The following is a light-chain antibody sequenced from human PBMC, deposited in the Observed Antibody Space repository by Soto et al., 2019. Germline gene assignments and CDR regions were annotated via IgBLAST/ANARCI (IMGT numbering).Light chain of an antibody. CDR1: QSISAN. Sequence: VMTQSPASLSVSPGERATLSCRASQSISANLAWFQQKPGQAPRLLIFGASTRATGVPARFSGSWSGTELTLTITSLQSEDFAVYYCQQYNNWPPWTFGQGTKVEIK. CDR2: GAS. CDR3: QQYNNWPPWT. J-gene: IGKJ1*01. V-gene: IGKV3-15*01.